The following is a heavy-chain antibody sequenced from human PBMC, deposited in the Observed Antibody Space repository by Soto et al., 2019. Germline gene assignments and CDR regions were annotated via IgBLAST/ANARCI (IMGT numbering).Heavy chain of an antibody. V-gene: IGHV1-8*01. D-gene: IGHD4-17*01. CDR3: ARGVKYGAYSRWFDP. CDR2: MNPNSGNT. J-gene: IGHJ5*02. CDR1: GNTFTSYD. Sequence: ASVKVSCKASGNTFTSYDINWVRQATGQGLEYMGWMNPNSGNTAYVQKFQGRVTMTWDTSITTAYMELSGLRSEDTAVYFCARGVKYGAYSRWFDPWGQGTLVTVSS.